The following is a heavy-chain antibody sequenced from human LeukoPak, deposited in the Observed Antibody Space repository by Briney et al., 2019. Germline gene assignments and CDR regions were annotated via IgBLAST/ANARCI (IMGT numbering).Heavy chain of an antibody. V-gene: IGHV1-69*05. CDR3: ARDFVLDAFDI. Sequence: ASAKVSCKASGGTFSSYAISWVRQAPGQGLEWMGGIIPIFGTANYAQKFQGRVTITTDESTSTAYMELSSLRSEDTAVYYCARDFVLDAFDIWGQGTMVTVSS. J-gene: IGHJ3*02. CDR1: GGTFSSYA. CDR2: IIPIFGTA. D-gene: IGHD3-16*01.